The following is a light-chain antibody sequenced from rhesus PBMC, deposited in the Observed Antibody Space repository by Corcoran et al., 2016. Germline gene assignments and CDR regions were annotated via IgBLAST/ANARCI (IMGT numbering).Light chain of an antibody. CDR1: ENVNHY. V-gene: IGKV1-74*01. CDR3: QHNYGTPWT. Sequence: DIQMTQSPSSLSASVGDRVTITCRTSENVNHYLNWNQQKPGKAPKLLHYKPSTLESGDPSRFSGSGSGTDYTFTISSLQSEDVATYYCQHNYGTPWTFGQGTKVEIK. J-gene: IGKJ1*01. CDR2: KPS.